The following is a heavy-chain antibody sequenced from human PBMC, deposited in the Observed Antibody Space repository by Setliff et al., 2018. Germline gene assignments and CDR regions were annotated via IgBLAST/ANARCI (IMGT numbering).Heavy chain of an antibody. Sequence: GASVKVSCKPPGKTDDSYHIHWVRQAPGQGPEWLGIISPGGGSSSSAQNFQGRRTMTRVTSARTAYMERSSLRSEDTALYYVPRAGSAPAGRKGILEYWGQGRLVTVSS. V-gene: IGHV1-46*02. J-gene: IGHJ4*02. CDR2: ISPGGGSS. CDR1: GKTDDSYH. D-gene: IGHD6-13*01. CDR3: PRAGSAPAGRKGILEY.